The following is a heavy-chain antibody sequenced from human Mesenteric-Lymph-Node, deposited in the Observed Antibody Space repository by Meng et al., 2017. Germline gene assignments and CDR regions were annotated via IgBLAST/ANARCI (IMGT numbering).Heavy chain of an antibody. J-gene: IGHJ4*02. V-gene: IGHV1-2*06. CDR3: ARDQMGGVTYIDY. Sequence: LLVQSAAAVRKPGGAVTVSCDASCCTFCNYYILWVGRAPGQEVEELGRMTHTSGGTIHAQKFRGRVTMTRDTSTSTAYMELTRLKSDDTAVYYCARDQMGGVTYIDYWGQGTLVTVSS. CDR1: CCTFCNYY. CDR2: MTHTSGGT. D-gene: IGHD2-21*02.